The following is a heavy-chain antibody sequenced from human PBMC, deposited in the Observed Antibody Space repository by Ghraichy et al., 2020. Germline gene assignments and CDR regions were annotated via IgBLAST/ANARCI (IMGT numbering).Heavy chain of an antibody. V-gene: IGHV4-34*01. CDR1: GGSFSGYY. J-gene: IGHJ6*03. D-gene: IGHD6-19*01. CDR3: VSGSPPYYYMDV. CDR2: ITHSGST. Sequence: SQTLSLTCAVYGGSFSGYYWSWIRQPPGKGLEWIGEITHSGSTNYNPSLKSRVTISVDTSRNQFSLKLSSVTAADTAVYYCVSGSPPYYYMDVWGKGTTVTVSS.